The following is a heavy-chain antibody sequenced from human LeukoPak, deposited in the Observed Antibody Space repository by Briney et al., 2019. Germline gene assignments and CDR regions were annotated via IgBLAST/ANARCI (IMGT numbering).Heavy chain of an antibody. CDR1: GGSISTYY. CDR2: IYGSGST. V-gene: IGHV4-4*07. CDR3: ARDTSSSWYYMDV. Sequence: SETLSLTCTVSGGSISTYYWSWIRQSAGKGLEWIGRIYGSGSTNYNPSLNSPVSMSVDTSKNQFSLKLSSVTAADTAVYYCARDTSSSWYYMDVWGKGTTVTVSS. D-gene: IGHD6-13*01. J-gene: IGHJ6*03.